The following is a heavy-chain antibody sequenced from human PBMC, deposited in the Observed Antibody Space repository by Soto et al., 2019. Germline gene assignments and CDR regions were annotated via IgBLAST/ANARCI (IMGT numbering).Heavy chain of an antibody. CDR3: AKNPDYYYDSSGFR. J-gene: IGHJ4*02. V-gene: IGHV3-23*01. Sequence: EVQLLESGGGLVQPGGSLRLSCAASGFTFSSYAMSWVRQAPGKGLEWVSAISGSGGSTYYADSVKGRFTISRANSKNTLYLQMNSLRAEDTAVYYCAKNPDYYYDSSGFRWGQGTLVTVSS. CDR1: GFTFSSYA. D-gene: IGHD3-22*01. CDR2: ISGSGGST.